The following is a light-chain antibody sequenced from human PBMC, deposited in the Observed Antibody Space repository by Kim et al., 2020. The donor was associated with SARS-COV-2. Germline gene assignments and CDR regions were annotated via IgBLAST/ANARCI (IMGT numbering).Light chain of an antibody. CDR3: LQDYNYPWT. CDR2: AAS. CDR1: QGIRND. Sequence: SLGDRVTITCRASQGIRNDLGWYQQKPGKAPKLLIYAASSLQSGVPSRFSGSGSGTDLTLTISSLQPEDFATYYCLQDYNYPWTFGQGTKVDIK. J-gene: IGKJ1*01. V-gene: IGKV1-6*01.